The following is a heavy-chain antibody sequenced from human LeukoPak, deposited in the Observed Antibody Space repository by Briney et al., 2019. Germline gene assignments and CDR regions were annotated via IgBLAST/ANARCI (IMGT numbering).Heavy chain of an antibody. Sequence: GESLKISCKGSGYSFTNYWIAWVRQMPGKGLEWMGIIYPGDSDTSYSPSFQGQVTISADKSISTAYLQWSSLKASDTAMYYCARLVFSGGDGGAFDIWGQGTMVTVSS. V-gene: IGHV5-51*01. J-gene: IGHJ3*02. CDR2: IYPGDSDT. CDR3: ARLVFSGGDGGAFDI. D-gene: IGHD4-23*01. CDR1: GYSFTNYW.